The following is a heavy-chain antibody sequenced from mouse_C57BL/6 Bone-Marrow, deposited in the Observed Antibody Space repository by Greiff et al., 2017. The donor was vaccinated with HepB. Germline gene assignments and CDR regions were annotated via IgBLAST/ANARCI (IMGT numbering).Heavy chain of an antibody. V-gene: IGHV1-82*01. Sequence: VQLQQSGPELVKPGASVKISCKASGYAFSSSWMNWVKQRPGKGLEWIGRIYPGDGDTNYNGKFKGKATLTADKSSSTAYMQLSSLTSEDSAVYFCARPLYYYGSYYFDYWGQGTTLTVSS. CDR1: GYAFSSSW. D-gene: IGHD1-1*01. CDR3: ARPLYYYGSYYFDY. CDR2: IYPGDGDT. J-gene: IGHJ2*01.